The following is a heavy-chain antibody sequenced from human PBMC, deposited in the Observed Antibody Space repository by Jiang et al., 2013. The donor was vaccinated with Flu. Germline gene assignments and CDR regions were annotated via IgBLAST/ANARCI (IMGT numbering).Heavy chain of an antibody. V-gene: IGHV4-59*01. CDR1: GGSINSYY. J-gene: IGHJ5*02. D-gene: IGHD6-19*01. CDR3: ARGGIAVAGTGLFDP. Sequence: CTVSGGSINSYYWTWIRQPPGKGLEWIGYIHYSGSTDYNPSLKSRVTISVDTSKNQFSLKLTSVTAADTAVYYCARGGIAVAGTGLFDPWGQGTLVTVSS. CDR2: IHYSGST.